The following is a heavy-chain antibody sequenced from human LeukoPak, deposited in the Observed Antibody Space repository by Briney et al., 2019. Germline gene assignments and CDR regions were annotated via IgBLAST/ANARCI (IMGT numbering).Heavy chain of an antibody. CDR3: ARDRGNNGMDV. CDR2: IKLDGSDK. Sequence: GGSLRLSCVASGFTFSSYWMSCARQAPGKGLEWMANIKLDGSDKNYVDSVKGRFTISRDNTKNSLYLQMNSLRAEDTAVYYCARDRGNNGMDVWGQGTTVTVSS. V-gene: IGHV3-7*01. D-gene: IGHD1/OR15-1a*01. J-gene: IGHJ6*02. CDR1: GFTFSSYW.